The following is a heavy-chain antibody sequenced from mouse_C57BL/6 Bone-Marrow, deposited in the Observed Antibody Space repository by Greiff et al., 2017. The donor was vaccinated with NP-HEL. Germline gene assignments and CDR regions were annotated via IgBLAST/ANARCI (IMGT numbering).Heavy chain of an antibody. J-gene: IGHJ4*01. CDR1: GFTFSSYA. CDR2: ISDGGSYT. Sequence: EVMLVESGGGLVKPGGSLKLSCAASGFTFSSYAMSWVRQTPEKRLEWVATISDGGSYTYYPDNVKGRFTISRDNAKNNLYLQMSHLKSEDTAMYYCARDDYYGSTRYYAMDYWGQGTSVTVSS. CDR3: ARDDYYGSTRYYAMDY. V-gene: IGHV5-4*01. D-gene: IGHD1-1*01.